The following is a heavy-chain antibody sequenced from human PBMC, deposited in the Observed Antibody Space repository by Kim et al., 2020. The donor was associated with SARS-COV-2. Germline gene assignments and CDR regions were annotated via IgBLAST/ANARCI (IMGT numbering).Heavy chain of an antibody. D-gene: IGHD3-9*01. CDR2: IKQDGSEK. V-gene: IGHV3-7*03. CDR3: ARDGVVTQYYDILTGYRHYNWFDP. Sequence: GGSPRLSCAASGFTFSSYWMSWVRQAPGKGLEWVANIKQDGSEKYYVDSVKGRYTISRDNAKNSLYLQMNSLRAEDTAGYYCARDGVVTQYYDILTGYRHYNWFDPWGQGTMVNVSS. J-gene: IGHJ5*02. CDR1: GFTFSSYW.